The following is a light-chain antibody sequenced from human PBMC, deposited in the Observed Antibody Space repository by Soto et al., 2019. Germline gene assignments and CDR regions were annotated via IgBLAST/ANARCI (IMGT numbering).Light chain of an antibody. J-gene: IGLJ2*01. CDR3: SSYTSASTPLV. Sequence: QSALTQPASVSGSPGQSITISCTGTGSDVGGYNYVSWYQQHPGKAPKVMIYDVSNRPSGVSNRFSDSKSGNTASLTISGLQAEDEADYYCSSYTSASTPLVFGGGTKVTVL. CDR1: GSDVGGYNY. V-gene: IGLV2-14*01. CDR2: DVS.